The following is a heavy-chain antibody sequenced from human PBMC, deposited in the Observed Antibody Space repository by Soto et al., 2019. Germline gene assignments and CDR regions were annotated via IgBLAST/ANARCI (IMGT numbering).Heavy chain of an antibody. CDR1: GFTFSSYG. CDR2: IWYDGSNK. V-gene: IGHV3-33*01. CDR3: ATGKAAAGSSRYFDY. D-gene: IGHD6-13*01. J-gene: IGHJ4*02. Sequence: GGSLRLSCAASGFTFSSYGMHWVRQAPGKGLEWVAVIWYDGSNKYYADSVKGRFTISRDNSKNTLYLQMNSLRAEDTAVYYCATGKAAAGSSRYFDYWGQGTLVTVSS.